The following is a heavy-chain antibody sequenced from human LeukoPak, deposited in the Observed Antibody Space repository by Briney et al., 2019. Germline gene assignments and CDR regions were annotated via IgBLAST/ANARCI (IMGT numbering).Heavy chain of an antibody. Sequence: GGSLRLSCAASGFTFSTYVMSWVRQAPGKGLEWDSVISGSGHSTYYADSVKGRFTISRDNSKNTLYLQMNSLRAEDTAVYYCAKGSSSGYNGFFDYRGQGTLVTVSS. CDR1: GFTFSTYV. J-gene: IGHJ4*02. CDR3: AKGSSSGYNGFFDY. V-gene: IGHV3-23*01. CDR2: ISGSGHST. D-gene: IGHD3-22*01.